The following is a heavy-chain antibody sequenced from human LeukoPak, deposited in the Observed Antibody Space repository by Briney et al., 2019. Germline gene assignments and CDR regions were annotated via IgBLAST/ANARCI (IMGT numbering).Heavy chain of an antibody. J-gene: IGHJ4*02. Sequence: QPGGSLRLSCAASGFTFDDYAMHWVRQAPGKGLEWVSLISGDGGSTYYADSVKGRFTISRDNSENTLHLQMNSLRAEDTAVYYCARLGDDYGSYSGQVDYWGQGTLVSVSS. D-gene: IGHD4-17*01. V-gene: IGHV3-43*02. CDR2: ISGDGGST. CDR3: ARLGDDYGSYSGQVDY. CDR1: GFTFDDYA.